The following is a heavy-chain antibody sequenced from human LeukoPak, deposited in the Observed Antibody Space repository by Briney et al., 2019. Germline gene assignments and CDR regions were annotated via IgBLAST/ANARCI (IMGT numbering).Heavy chain of an antibody. V-gene: IGHV4-4*07. CDR2: IYYSGST. CDR3: ARSSSSWTNFDY. Sequence: PSEALSLTCTVSGGSISSYYWSWIRQPAGKGLEWIGSIYYSGSTYYNPSLKSQVTISVDTSKNQFSLKLSSVTAADTAVYYCARSSSSWTNFDYWAREPWSPSPQ. D-gene: IGHD6-13*01. J-gene: IGHJ4*02. CDR1: GGSISSYY.